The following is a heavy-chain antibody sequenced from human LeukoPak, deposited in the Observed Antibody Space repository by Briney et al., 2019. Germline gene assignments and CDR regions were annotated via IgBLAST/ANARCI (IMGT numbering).Heavy chain of an antibody. J-gene: IGHJ3*02. CDR1: GGSISSYY. CDR3: AREGLLCGGDCYRDAFDI. D-gene: IGHD2-21*02. CDR2: IYYSGSF. Sequence: SETLSLTCTVSGGSISSYYWSWIRQPPGKGLEWVGYIYYSGSFNYNPSLKSRVTISVDTSKNQFSLKLNSVTAADTAVYYCAREGLLCGGDCYRDAFDIWGQGTMVTVSS. V-gene: IGHV4-59*01.